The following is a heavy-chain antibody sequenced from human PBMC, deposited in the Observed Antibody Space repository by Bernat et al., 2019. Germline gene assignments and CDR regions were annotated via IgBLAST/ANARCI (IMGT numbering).Heavy chain of an antibody. CDR1: GFTFSSYG. V-gene: IGHV3-30*02. CDR2: IRYDGSNK. D-gene: IGHD1-1*01. J-gene: IGHJ4*02. CDR3: AKDAEPNYYFDD. Sequence: VQLVESGGGVVQPGGSLRLSCAASGFTFSSYGMHWVRQAPGKGLEWVAFIRYDGSNKYYADSVKGRFTISRDNSKNTLYLQMNSLRAEDTAVYYCAKDAEPNYYFDDWGQGTLVTVSS.